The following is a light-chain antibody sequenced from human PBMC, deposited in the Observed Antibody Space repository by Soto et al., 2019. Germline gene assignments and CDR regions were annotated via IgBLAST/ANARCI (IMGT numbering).Light chain of an antibody. V-gene: IGKV1-39*01. CDR1: QSISSY. J-gene: IGKJ1*01. CDR2: AAS. Sequence: DIQMTQSPSSLSASVGDRVTITCRASQSISSYLNWYQQKPGKAPNLLMYAASSLQSGVPSRFSGSGSGTDFTLTISSLQPEDFATYYCQQSYSTPPTFGQGTKVEMK. CDR3: QQSYSTPPT.